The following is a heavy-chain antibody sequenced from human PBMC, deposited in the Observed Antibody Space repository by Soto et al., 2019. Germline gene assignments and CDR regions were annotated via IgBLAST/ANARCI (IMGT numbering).Heavy chain of an antibody. D-gene: IGHD6-19*01. CDR2: ISGSGGST. CDR1: GFTFSSYA. Sequence: EVQLLESGGGLVQPGGSLRLSCSASGFTFSSYAMSWVRQAPGKGLEWVSAISGSGGSTYYADSVKGRFTISRDNSKNTLYLQMNSLRAEDTAVYYCAKADEQWPSITGYDYLGQGTLVTVSS. J-gene: IGHJ4*02. V-gene: IGHV3-23*01. CDR3: AKADEQWPSITGYDY.